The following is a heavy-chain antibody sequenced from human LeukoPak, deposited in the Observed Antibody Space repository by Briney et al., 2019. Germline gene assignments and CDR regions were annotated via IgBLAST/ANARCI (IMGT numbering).Heavy chain of an antibody. J-gene: IGHJ4*02. Sequence: AETLSLTCTVSGGSMSSDYWTWIRQPAGKGLEWIGRIYTSGTTNYNPSLKSRVTMSVDTSKNQFSLRVSSVTAADTAVYYCARNVAGSFDYWGQGTLVTVSS. CDR3: ARNVAGSFDY. CDR1: GGSMSSDY. V-gene: IGHV4-4*07. CDR2: IYTSGTT. D-gene: IGHD1-1*01.